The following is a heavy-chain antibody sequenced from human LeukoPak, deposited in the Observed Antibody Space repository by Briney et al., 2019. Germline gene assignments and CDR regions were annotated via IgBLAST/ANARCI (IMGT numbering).Heavy chain of an antibody. Sequence: GESLKISCKASGYTFTSFFIGWVRQMPGQGLGWMGIIYTGDSDTRYSPSFQGQVTISVDKSISTAYLQWRSLKASDTAIYYCARPITGAGTDLGYWGQGTLVTVSS. V-gene: IGHV5-51*01. J-gene: IGHJ4*02. D-gene: IGHD6-13*01. CDR3: ARPITGAGTDLGY. CDR1: GYTFTSFF. CDR2: IYTGDSDT.